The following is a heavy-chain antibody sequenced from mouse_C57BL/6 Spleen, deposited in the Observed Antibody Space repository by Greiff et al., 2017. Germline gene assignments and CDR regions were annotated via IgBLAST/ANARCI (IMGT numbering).Heavy chain of an antibody. CDR2: IDPSDSET. Sequence: QVQLQQPGAELVRPGSSVKLSCKASGYTFTSYWMHWVKQRPIQGLEWIGNIDPSDSETHSNQKFKDKATLTVDKSSSTAYMQLSSLTSEDSAVYYCARSVQATGYFDVWGTGTTVTVSS. CDR3: ARSVQATGYFDV. D-gene: IGHD1-1*01. CDR1: GYTFTSYW. V-gene: IGHV1-52*01. J-gene: IGHJ1*03.